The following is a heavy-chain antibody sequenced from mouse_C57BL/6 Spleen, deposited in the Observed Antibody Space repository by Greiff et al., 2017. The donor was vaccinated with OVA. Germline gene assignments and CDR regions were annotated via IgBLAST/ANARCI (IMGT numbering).Heavy chain of an antibody. CDR1: GFTFSDYY. CDR3: ASWITTEGFAY. D-gene: IGHD1-1*01. Sequence: EVNLVESGGGLVQPGGSLKLSCAASGFTFSDYYMYWVRQTPEKRLEWVAYISNGGGSTYYPDTVKGRFTISRDNAKNTLYLQMSRLKSEDTAMYYCASWITTEGFAYWGQGTLVTVSA. J-gene: IGHJ3*01. V-gene: IGHV5-12*01. CDR2: ISNGGGST.